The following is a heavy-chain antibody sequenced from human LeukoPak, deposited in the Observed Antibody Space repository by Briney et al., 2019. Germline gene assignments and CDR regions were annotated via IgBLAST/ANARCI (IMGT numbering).Heavy chain of an antibody. CDR1: GYTFTGYY. J-gene: IGHJ6*03. V-gene: IGHV1-2*02. CDR3: ARGVVPAAPDYYYYYMDV. CDR2: INPNSGGT. D-gene: IGHD2-2*01. Sequence: ASVKVSCKASGYTFTGYYMHWVRQAPGQGLEWMGWINPNSGGTNYAQKFQGRVTMTRDTSISTAYMGLSRLRSDDTAVYYCARGVVPAAPDYYYYYMDVWGKGTTVTVSS.